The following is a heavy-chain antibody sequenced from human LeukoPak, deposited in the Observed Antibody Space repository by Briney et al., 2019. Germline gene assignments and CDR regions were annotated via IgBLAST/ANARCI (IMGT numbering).Heavy chain of an antibody. CDR2: ISYDGNNE. CDR1: GFTFSSYG. Sequence: GGSLRLSCAASGFTFSSYGMHWVRQAPGKGLEWVAVISYDGNNEYYADSVKGRFTISRDNAKNSLYLRMNGLRAEDTAVYYCARGYYYNMDVWGQGTTATVSS. J-gene: IGHJ6*02. V-gene: IGHV3-30*03. CDR3: ARGYYYNMDV.